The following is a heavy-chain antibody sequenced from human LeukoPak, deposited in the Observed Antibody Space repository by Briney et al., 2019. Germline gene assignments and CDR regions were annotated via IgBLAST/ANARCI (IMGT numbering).Heavy chain of an antibody. CDR2: ISSSGDTI. J-gene: IGHJ5*01. Sequence: GGSLRLSCAISGFTFSTYRMNWVRQAPGKGLEWISYISSSGDTIYYADSVKGRFTISRDNAQNSLYLQMNSLRGEDTAVYYCVREIASWGQGTLVTVSS. CDR1: GFTFSTYR. V-gene: IGHV3-48*01. CDR3: VREIAS.